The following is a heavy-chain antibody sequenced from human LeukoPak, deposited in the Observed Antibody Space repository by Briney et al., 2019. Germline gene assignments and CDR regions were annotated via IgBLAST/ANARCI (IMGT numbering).Heavy chain of an antibody. CDR3: ATDSNGYYAIDY. D-gene: IGHD3-22*01. CDR2: INAGNGNT. V-gene: IGHV1-3*01. J-gene: IGHJ4*02. CDR1: GYTFTSYA. Sequence: ASVKVSCKASGYTFTSYAMHWVRQAPGQRLEWMGWINAGNGNTKYSQKFQGRVTITRDTSASTAYMELSSLRSEDTAVYYCATDSNGYYAIDYWGQGTLVTVSS.